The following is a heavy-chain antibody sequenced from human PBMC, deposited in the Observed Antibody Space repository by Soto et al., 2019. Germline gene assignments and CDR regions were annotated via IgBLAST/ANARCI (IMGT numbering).Heavy chain of an antibody. Sequence: SETLSLTCAVYGGSFSGYYWSWIRQPPGKGLEWIGEINHSGSTNYNPSLKSRVTISVDTSKNQFSLKLSSVTAADTAVYYCASTYYYDSSGYSGRLTYFEYWGQGTLVTVSS. D-gene: IGHD3-22*01. V-gene: IGHV4-34*01. CDR1: GGSFSGYY. J-gene: IGHJ4*02. CDR2: INHSGST. CDR3: ASTYYYDSSGYSGRLTYFEY.